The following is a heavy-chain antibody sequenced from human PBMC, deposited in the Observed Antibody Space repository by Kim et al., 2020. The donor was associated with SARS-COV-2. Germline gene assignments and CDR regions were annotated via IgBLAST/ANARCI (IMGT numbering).Heavy chain of an antibody. CDR1: GGSISSGGYY. D-gene: IGHD3-22*01. Sequence: SETLSLTCTVSGGSISSGGYYWSWIRQHPGKGLEWIGYIYYSGGTYYNPSLKSRVTISVDTSKNQFSLKLSSVTAADTAVYYCARAPPRTMIVVLDAFDIWGQGTMVTVSS. CDR2: IYYSGGT. J-gene: IGHJ3*02. V-gene: IGHV4-31*03. CDR3: ARAPPRTMIVVLDAFDI.